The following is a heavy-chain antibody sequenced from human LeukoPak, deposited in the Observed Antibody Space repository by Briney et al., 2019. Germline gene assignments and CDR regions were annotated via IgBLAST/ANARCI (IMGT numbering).Heavy chain of an antibody. V-gene: IGHV1-2*02. Sequence: ASVPVSCKASGYTFTGYFMHWVRQAPGQGLEWMGWINPNSGGTNYAQKFQGRVTMTRDTSISTAYMELSRLRSDDTAVYYCASSIVYCSSASCYFNWGQGTLVTVSS. D-gene: IGHD2-2*01. CDR1: GYTFTGYF. J-gene: IGHJ4*02. CDR3: ASSIVYCSSASCYFN. CDR2: INPNSGGT.